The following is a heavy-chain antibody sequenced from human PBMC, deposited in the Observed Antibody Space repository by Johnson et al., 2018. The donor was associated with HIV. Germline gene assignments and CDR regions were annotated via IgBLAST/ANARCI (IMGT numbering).Heavy chain of an antibody. Sequence: VQLVESGGGLVQPGGSLRLSCAASGFTFNKYWMSWVRQAPGKGLEWVANIKQDGSERYYVDSVKGRFTISRDNAKNSLSLQMDSLRAEDTAVYYCARDPELDYFYNRAFDIWGQGTMVTVSS. D-gene: IGHD3-22*01. J-gene: IGHJ3*02. V-gene: IGHV3-7*01. CDR2: IKQDGSER. CDR1: GFTFNKYW. CDR3: ARDPELDYFYNRAFDI.